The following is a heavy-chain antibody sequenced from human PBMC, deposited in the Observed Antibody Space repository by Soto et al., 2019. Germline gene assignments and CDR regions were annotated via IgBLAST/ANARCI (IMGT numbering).Heavy chain of an antibody. CDR1: GYTFTGYY. J-gene: IGHJ6*03. V-gene: IGHV1-2*04. CDR2: INPNSGGT. D-gene: IGHD3-9*01. Sequence: ASVKVSCKASGYTFTGYYMHWVRQAPGQGLEWMGWINPNSGGTNYAQKFQGWVTMTRDTSISTAYMELSRLRSDDTAVYYCARGDTLRYGPDYIDVWAKGTTVTVSS. CDR3: ARGDTLRYGPDYIDV.